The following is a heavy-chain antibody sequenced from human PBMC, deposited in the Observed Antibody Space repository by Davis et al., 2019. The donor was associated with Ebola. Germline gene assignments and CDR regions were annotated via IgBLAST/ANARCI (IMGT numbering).Heavy chain of an antibody. CDR2: TYYYRSKWYI. V-gene: IGHV6-1*01. D-gene: IGHD5-12*01. J-gene: IGHJ4*02. Sequence: PSETLSLTCDISGDSVSGNNGAWNWIRQSPSRGLEWLGRTYYYRSKWYIDYAESVRGRIIINPDTSKNQLSLQVNSVTPEDTAVYYCARGWLRSKFDYWGRGTLVTVSS. CDR3: ARGWLRSKFDY. CDR1: GDSVSGNNGA.